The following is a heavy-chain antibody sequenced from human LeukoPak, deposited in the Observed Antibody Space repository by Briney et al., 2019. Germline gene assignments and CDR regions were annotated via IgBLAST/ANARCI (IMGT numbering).Heavy chain of an antibody. Sequence: TRGSLRLSCAASGFTFSSYEMNWVRQAPGKGLEWVSYISSSGSTIYYADSVKGRFTISRDNAKNSLYLQMNSLGAEDTAVYYCARDSPLPYPTVDYWGQGTLVTVSS. CDR1: GFTFSSYE. V-gene: IGHV3-48*03. CDR3: ARDSPLPYPTVDY. J-gene: IGHJ4*02. CDR2: ISSSGSTI. D-gene: IGHD4-17*01.